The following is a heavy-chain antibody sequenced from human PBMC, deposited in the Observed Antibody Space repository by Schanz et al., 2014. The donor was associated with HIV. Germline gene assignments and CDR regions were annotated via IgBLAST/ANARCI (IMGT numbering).Heavy chain of an antibody. CDR1: GFTYKRYG. CDR3: ASTEYPYTTSSDYYYGMDV. D-gene: IGHD6-6*01. V-gene: IGHV3-33*05. Sequence: VQLVESGGGLVKPGESLRLACSASGFTYKRYGMHWVRQAPGKGLEWVAVISYDGSNKYYTDSVKGRFTISRDNSKNTLYLQMNSLRAEDTAVYYCASTEYPYTTSSDYYYGMDVWGQGTTVTVSS. J-gene: IGHJ6*02. CDR2: ISYDGSNK.